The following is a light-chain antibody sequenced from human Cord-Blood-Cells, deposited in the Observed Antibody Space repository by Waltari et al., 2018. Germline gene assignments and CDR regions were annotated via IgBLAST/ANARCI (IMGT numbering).Light chain of an antibody. CDR1: QSVSSSY. J-gene: IGKJ3*01. Sequence: DIVLTQSPGTLSLSPGERATLPCRASQSVSSSYLAWYQQKPGQAPRPLIYGASSRATGIPDRFSGSGSGTDFTLTISRLEPEDFAVYYCQQYGSSPFTFGPGTKVDIK. V-gene: IGKV3-20*01. CDR3: QQYGSSPFT. CDR2: GAS.